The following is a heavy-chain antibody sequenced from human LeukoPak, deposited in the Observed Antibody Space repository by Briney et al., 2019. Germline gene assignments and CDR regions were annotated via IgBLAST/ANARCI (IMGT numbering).Heavy chain of an antibody. D-gene: IGHD6-19*01. CDR3: ARDGGITVAGSTWDY. V-gene: IGHV3-7*01. CDR2: IKQDGSGK. J-gene: IGHJ4*02. CDR1: GFTFSSYW. Sequence: GGSLRLSCVASGFTFSSYWMSWVRQAPGKGLEWVANIKQDGSGKYYVDSVKGRFTISRDNAKKSLYLQMNSLRAEDTAVYYCARDGGITVAGSTWDYWGQGTLVTVSS.